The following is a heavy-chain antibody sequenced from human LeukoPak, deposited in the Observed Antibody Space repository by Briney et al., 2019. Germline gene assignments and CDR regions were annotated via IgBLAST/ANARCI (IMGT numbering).Heavy chain of an antibody. Sequence: GGPLRFSWAASGFAASSNYMSWVRKAPGKGLEWGSFFYGGDSAYYAESVKGRFTISRHNSTNTLYLQMNSLRAADTAVYYCAIVYGDYGGVYHFDYGGQGTLVTVP. CDR3: AIVYGDYGGVYHFDY. J-gene: IGHJ4*02. CDR2: FYGGDSA. D-gene: IGHD4-17*01. CDR1: GFAASSNY. V-gene: IGHV3-53*04.